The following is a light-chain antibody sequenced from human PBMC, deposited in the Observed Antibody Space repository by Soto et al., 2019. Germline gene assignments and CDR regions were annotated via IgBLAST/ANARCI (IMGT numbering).Light chain of an antibody. CDR2: KAS. V-gene: IGKV1-5*03. J-gene: IGKJ1*01. CDR1: QSISSW. CDR3: QQYNDNWT. Sequence: DIPMTQSPSTLSASVGDRVTITCRASQSISSWLAWYQQKPGQAPELLIYKASTLQSGVPSRFSGSGSGTEFTLAISSLQPDDSATYYCQQYNDNWTFGQGTKVEIK.